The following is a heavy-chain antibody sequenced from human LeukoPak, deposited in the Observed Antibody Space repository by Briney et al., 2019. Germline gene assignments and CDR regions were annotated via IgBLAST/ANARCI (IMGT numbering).Heavy chain of an antibody. CDR2: IYYSGST. Sequence: SETLFLTCTVSGGSISSSSYYWGWIRQPPGKGLEWIGSIYYSGSTYYNPSLKSRVTISVDTSKNQFSLRLSSVTAADTAVYYCARVGRSWFDPWGQGTLVTVSS. CDR1: GGSISSSSYY. V-gene: IGHV4-39*07. J-gene: IGHJ5*02. D-gene: IGHD1-14*01. CDR3: ARVGRSWFDP.